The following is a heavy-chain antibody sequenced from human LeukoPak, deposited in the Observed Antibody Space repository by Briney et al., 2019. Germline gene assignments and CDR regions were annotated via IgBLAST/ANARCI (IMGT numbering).Heavy chain of an antibody. CDR3: ARGVGVTTAYYYYYYYMDV. V-gene: IGHV4-61*02. Sequence: SQTLSLTCTVSGGSISSGSYYWSWIRQPAGKGLEWIGRIYTSGSTNYNPSLKSRVTISVDTSKNQFSLKLSSVTAADTAVYYCARGVGVTTAYYYYYYYMDVWGKGTTVTVSS. J-gene: IGHJ6*03. CDR1: GGSISSGSYY. CDR2: IYTSGST. D-gene: IGHD4-11*01.